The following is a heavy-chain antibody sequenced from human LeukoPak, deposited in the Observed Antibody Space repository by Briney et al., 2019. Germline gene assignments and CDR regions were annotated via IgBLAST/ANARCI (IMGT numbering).Heavy chain of an antibody. CDR1: GYTLTELS. V-gene: IGHV1-24*01. D-gene: IGHD6-6*01. CDR3: ARDSLFEYSSPFDY. CDR2: FDPEDGET. J-gene: IGHJ4*02. Sequence: ASVKVSCKVSGYTLTELSMHWVRQAPGKGLEWMGGFDPEDGETIYAQKFQGRVTMTEDTSTDTAYMELSSLRSEDTAVYYCARDSLFEYSSPFDYWGQGTLVTVSS.